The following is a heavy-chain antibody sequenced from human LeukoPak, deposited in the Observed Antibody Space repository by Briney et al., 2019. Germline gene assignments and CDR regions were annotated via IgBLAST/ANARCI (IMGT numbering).Heavy chain of an antibody. CDR3: TSVYDSSSYYHSGVDY. J-gene: IGHJ4*02. D-gene: IGHD3-22*01. Sequence: GRSLTLSCTASGLTFGDYAMSWVRQAPGKGLEWVGFIRSKAFRGRTQYAASVKGRFTIPRDDSKSIAYLQVNSLKTEDTAVYYCTSVYDSSSYYHSGVDYWGQGTLVTVSS. V-gene: IGHV3-49*04. CDR2: IRSKAFRGRT. CDR1: GLTFGDYA.